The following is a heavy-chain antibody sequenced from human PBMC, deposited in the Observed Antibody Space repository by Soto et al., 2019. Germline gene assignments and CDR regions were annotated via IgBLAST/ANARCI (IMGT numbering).Heavy chain of an antibody. CDR3: IKYSRRPSIPAA. V-gene: IGHV3-73*02. J-gene: IGHJ5*02. CDR2: MDRKTYNYAT. Sequence: EVQLVEAGGGLVQPGGSLKLSCAASGFTFSDVAMHWVRQASGKGLEWVGRMDRKTYNYATTYGASVQGRFTISRDDSKNMVSLQELRLKTYDTAVYYCIKYSRRPSIPAALGQGTLVTVSS. D-gene: IGHD1-26*01. CDR1: GFTFSDVA.